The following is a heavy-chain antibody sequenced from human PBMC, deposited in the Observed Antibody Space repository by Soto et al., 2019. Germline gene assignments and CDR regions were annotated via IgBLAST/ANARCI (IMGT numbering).Heavy chain of an antibody. V-gene: IGHV3-15*01. D-gene: IGHD4-17*01. CDR1: GFTFSNAW. CDR3: TTVRDYGDYSWFDP. CDR2: IKSKTDGGTT. J-gene: IGHJ5*02. Sequence: GGSLRLSCAASGFTFSNAWMSWVRQAPGKGLEWVGRIKSKTDGGTTDYAAPVKGRFTISRDDSKNTLYLQMNSLKTEDTAVYYCTTVRDYGDYSWFDPWGQGTLVTVSS.